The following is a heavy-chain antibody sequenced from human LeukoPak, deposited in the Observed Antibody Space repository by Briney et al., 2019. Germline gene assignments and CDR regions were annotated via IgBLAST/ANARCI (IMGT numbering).Heavy chain of an antibody. J-gene: IGHJ3*02. V-gene: IGHV3-11*04. CDR2: ISSSGSTI. CDR1: GFTFSDYY. D-gene: IGHD6-13*01. CDR3: AKAIAEDDASDI. Sequence: GGSLRLSCAASGFTFSDYYMSWIRQAPGKGLEWVSYISSSGSTIYYADSVKGRFTISRDNSKNTLYLQMNSLRAEDTAVYYCAKAIAEDDASDIWGQGTMVTVSS.